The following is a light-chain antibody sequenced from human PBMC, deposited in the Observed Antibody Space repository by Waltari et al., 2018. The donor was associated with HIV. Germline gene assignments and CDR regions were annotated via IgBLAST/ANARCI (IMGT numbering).Light chain of an antibody. CDR1: QSVSNNY. J-gene: IGKJ2*01. CDR2: GAS. V-gene: IGKV3-20*01. Sequence: EIVLTQSPGTLSLSPGDRVTLSCRASQSVSNNYLAWYQQKPGQAPRRLIYGASNRATGIPDRFSASGSGTDFTLSISRLEPEDFAVYYCQQYGTSLVTFGQGTKLESK. CDR3: QQYGTSLVT.